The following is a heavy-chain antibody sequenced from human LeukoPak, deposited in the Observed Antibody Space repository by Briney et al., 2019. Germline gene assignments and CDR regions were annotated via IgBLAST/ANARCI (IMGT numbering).Heavy chain of an antibody. CDR2: IYSGGST. CDR3: ASLHWLVVY. V-gene: IGHV3-53*01. CDR1: GFTVSSNY. J-gene: IGHJ4*02. Sequence: GGSLRLSCAVSGFTVSSNYMSWVRQAPGKGLEWVSVIYSGGSTYYADSVKGRFTISRDNSKNTLYLQMNSLRAEDTAVYYCASLHWLVVYWGQGTLVTVSS. D-gene: IGHD6-19*01.